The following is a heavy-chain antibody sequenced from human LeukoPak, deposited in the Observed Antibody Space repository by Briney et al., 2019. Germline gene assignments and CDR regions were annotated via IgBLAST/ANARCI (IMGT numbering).Heavy chain of an antibody. D-gene: IGHD1-14*01. V-gene: IGHV4-38-2*01. Sequence: SETLSLTCAVSGYSISSGYYWGWLRQPPGRGLGWIGRIYHSGSTYYSPSLKSRASISAASSKTQCSLRLSSLTAAGTVVYYGVILGIRRIFDYSGQGTLVTVSS. CDR3: VILGIRRIFDY. CDR1: GYSISSGYY. CDR2: IYHSGST. J-gene: IGHJ4*02.